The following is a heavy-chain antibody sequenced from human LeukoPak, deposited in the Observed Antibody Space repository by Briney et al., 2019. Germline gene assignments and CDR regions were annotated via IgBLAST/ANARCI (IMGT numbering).Heavy chain of an antibody. J-gene: IGHJ4*02. CDR2: IWYDGSNK. CDR3: AKVRTIVVPGGYYFDY. V-gene: IGHV3-33*06. Sequence: GGSLRLSCAASGFPFSRYGMHWVPQAPGKGLEWVADIWYDGSNKYYADSVKGRFTISRDNSKNTLYLQMNSLRAEDTAVYYCAKVRTIVVPGGYYFDYWRQATQDTVPS. D-gene: IGHD1-26*01. CDR1: GFPFSRYG.